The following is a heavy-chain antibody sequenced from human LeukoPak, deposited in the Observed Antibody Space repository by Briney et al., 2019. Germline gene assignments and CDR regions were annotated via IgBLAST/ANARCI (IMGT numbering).Heavy chain of an antibody. CDR1: GGTFSSYA. J-gene: IGHJ1*01. Sequence: SVKVSCKASGGTFSSYAISWVRQAPGQGLEWMGRIIPILGIANYAQKFQGRVTITADKSTSTAYMELNSLRAEDTAVYYCAKDEDYSWGYLQHWGQGTLVTVSS. D-gene: IGHD4-11*01. CDR3: AKDEDYSWGYLQH. V-gene: IGHV1-69*04. CDR2: IIPILGIA.